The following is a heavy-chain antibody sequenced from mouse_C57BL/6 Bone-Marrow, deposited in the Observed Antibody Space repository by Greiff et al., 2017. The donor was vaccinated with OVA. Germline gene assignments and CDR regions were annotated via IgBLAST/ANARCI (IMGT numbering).Heavy chain of an antibody. Sequence: EVHLVESGGDLVKPGGSLKLSCAASGFTFSSYGMSWVRQTPDQRLEWVATISSGGSYTYYPDSVKGRFTISRDNAKNTLYLQMSSLKSEDTAMYYCARHIDYDYWGQGTTLTVSS. CDR1: GFTFSSYG. V-gene: IGHV5-6*01. J-gene: IGHJ2*01. CDR3: ARHIDYDY. CDR2: ISSGGSYT. D-gene: IGHD2-4*01.